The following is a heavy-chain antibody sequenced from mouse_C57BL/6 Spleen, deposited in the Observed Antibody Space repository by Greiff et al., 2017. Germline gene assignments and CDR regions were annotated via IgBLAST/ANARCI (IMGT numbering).Heavy chain of an antibody. CDR2: IYPGDGDT. CDR3: SRSRDYGSGGFAY. CDR1: GYAFSSSW. D-gene: IGHD1-1*01. V-gene: IGHV1-82*01. J-gene: IGHJ3*01. Sequence: VQLQQSGPELVKPGASVKISCKASGYAFSSSWMNWVKQRPGKGLEWIGRIYPGDGDTNYNGKFKGKATLTADKSSSTAYMQLSSLTSEDSAVYFCSRSRDYGSGGFAYWGQGTLVTVSA.